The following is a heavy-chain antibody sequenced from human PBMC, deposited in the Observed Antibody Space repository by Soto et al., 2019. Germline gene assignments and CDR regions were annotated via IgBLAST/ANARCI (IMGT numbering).Heavy chain of an antibody. CDR1: GFNLNTHE. D-gene: IGHD6-19*01. V-gene: IGHV3-48*03. Sequence: PGGSLRLSCAASGFNLNTHEMNWVRQAPGKGLEWIAYLGNSGGTTFYSDSVKGRFTISRDNAQNSLYLHMNSLRVEDTAVYYCVRDKNTGWYGRAFDIWGQGTVVTVSS. CDR2: LGNSGGTT. CDR3: VRDKNTGWYGRAFDI. J-gene: IGHJ3*02.